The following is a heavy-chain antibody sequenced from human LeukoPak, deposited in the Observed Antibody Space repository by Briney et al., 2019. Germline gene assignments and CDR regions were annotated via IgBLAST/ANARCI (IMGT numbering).Heavy chain of an antibody. CDR1: GGSISSYY. V-gene: IGHV4-59*01. CDR2: IYYSGST. J-gene: IGHJ4*02. Sequence: SETLSLTCTVSGGSISSYYWSWIRQPPGKGVEWIGYIYYSGSTNYNPSLKSRVTISVDTSKNQFSLKLSSVTAADTAVYYCAREVVVATPYFDYWGQGTLVTVSS. CDR3: AREVVVATPYFDY. D-gene: IGHD3-22*01.